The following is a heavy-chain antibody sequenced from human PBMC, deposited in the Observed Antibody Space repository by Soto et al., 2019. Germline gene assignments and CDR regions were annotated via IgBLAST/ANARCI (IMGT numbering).Heavy chain of an antibody. Sequence: QITLKESGPTLVKPTQTLTLTCAFSGFSLTTGEGAVGWIRQPPGKALEWLAIVYAFDTIHYSPSLRSRLTVRKDTSRNQVVLTMTKMDPVDTATYYCAHRRTEASRCWFDPWGQGTLVTVSS. CDR3: AHRRTEASRCWFDP. D-gene: IGHD2-8*02. CDR2: VYAFDTI. CDR1: GFSLTTGEGA. J-gene: IGHJ5*01. V-gene: IGHV2-5*01.